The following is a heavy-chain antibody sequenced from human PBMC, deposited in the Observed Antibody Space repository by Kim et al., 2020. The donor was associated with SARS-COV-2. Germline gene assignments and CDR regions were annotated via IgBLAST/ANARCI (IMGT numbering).Heavy chain of an antibody. CDR2: IYHSGNT. D-gene: IGHD2-15*01. J-gene: IGHJ4*02. CDR3: ARWIGGSFYFDF. V-gene: IGHV4-39*07. Sequence: SETLSLTCSVSGASISNNCCFWGWVRQPPGKGLEWIGNIYHSGNTYSNPSLKSRVTISMDTSRNHFSLRLSSVTAADTAVYLCARWIGGSFYFDFWGQGILVPVFS. CDR1: GASISNNCCF.